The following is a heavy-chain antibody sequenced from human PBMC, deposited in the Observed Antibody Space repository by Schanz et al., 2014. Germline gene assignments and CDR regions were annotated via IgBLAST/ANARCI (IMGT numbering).Heavy chain of an antibody. CDR2: VSRSTPDI. V-gene: IGHV3-48*01. CDR1: GFTFSTSA. D-gene: IGHD5-18*01. Sequence: EVQLLESGGGLVQPGGSLRLSCAASGFTFSTSAMSWVRQVPGKGLEWVSYVSRSTPDIYYADSVKGRFTMSRDNAKNSVFLQMNSLRAEDTAVYYCAKDAENTAMITDYFDYWGQGTLVTDSS. CDR3: AKDAENTAMITDYFDY. J-gene: IGHJ4*02.